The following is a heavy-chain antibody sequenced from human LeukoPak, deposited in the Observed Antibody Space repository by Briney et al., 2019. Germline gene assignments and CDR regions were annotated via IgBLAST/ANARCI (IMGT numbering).Heavy chain of an antibody. CDR1: GGSISSSSYY. J-gene: IGHJ4*02. Sequence: PSETLSLTCTVSGGSISSSSYYWGWLRQPPGKGLEWIGSIYYSGSTYYNPSLKSRVTISVDTSKNQFSLKLSSVTAADTAVYYCASRISGSYAGFHYYFDYWGQGTLVTVSS. V-gene: IGHV4-39*01. CDR3: ASRISGSYAGFHYYFDY. CDR2: IYYSGST. D-gene: IGHD1-26*01.